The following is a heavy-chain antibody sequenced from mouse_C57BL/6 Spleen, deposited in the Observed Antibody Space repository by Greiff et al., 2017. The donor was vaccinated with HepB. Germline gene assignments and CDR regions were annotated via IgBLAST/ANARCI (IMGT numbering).Heavy chain of an antibody. V-gene: IGHV1-52*01. CDR1: GYTFTSYW. CDR2: IDPSDSET. J-gene: IGHJ3*01. Sequence: VQLLQPGADLVRPGSSVKLSCKASGYTFTSYWMHWVKQRPIQGLEWIGNIDPSDSETHYNQKFKDKATLTVHKPSSTAYLHLSSLTSEDSAVYYCARGCRFADWGQVTLVTVAA. CDR3: ARGCRFAD.